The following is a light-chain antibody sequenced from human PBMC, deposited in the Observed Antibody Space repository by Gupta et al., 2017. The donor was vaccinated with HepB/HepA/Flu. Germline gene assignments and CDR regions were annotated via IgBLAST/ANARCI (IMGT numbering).Light chain of an antibody. V-gene: IGKV3-20*01. CDR1: QSVTSRN. Sequence: EIVLTQSPGTLSLSPGERATISCRASQSVTSRNLAWYQQKPGQAPRLLIFGASSRATGIPDRFSGGGSGTDFTLTISRLEPEDFAVYFCQQYQTSPAPTFGQGTRLESK. J-gene: IGKJ5*01. CDR2: GAS. CDR3: QQYQTSPAPT.